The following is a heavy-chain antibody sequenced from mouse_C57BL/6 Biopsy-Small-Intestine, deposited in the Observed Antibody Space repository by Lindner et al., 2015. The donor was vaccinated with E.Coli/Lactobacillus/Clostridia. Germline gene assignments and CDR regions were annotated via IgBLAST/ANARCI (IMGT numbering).Heavy chain of an antibody. J-gene: IGHJ1*01. CDR1: GYTFTNYI. Sequence: QLQESGPELVKPGASVKMSCKTSGYTFTNYIMHWVKQKPGQGLEWIGYIDPYNDGTKSNEKFKGKATLTSDKSSSTAYMELSSLTSEDSAVYYCARTYYSNYGYFDVWGAGTTVTVSS. CDR3: ARTYYSNYGYFDV. V-gene: IGHV1-14*01. CDR2: IDPYNDGT. D-gene: IGHD2-5*01.